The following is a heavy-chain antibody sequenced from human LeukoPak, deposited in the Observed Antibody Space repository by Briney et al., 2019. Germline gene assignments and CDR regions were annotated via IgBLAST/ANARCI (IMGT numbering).Heavy chain of an antibody. Sequence: SETLSLTCAVYGGSFSGYYWSWIRQPPGKGLEWIGEINHSGSTNYNPSLKSRVTISVDTSKNQFSLKLSSVTAADTAVYYCARAWRGVIAIRAFDIWGQGTMVTVSS. D-gene: IGHD2-21*01. V-gene: IGHV4-34*01. CDR3: ARAWRGVIAIRAFDI. J-gene: IGHJ3*02. CDR2: INHSGST. CDR1: GGSFSGYY.